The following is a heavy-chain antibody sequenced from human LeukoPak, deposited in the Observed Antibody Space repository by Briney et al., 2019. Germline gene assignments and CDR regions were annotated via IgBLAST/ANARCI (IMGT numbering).Heavy chain of an antibody. D-gene: IGHD3-3*01. J-gene: IGHJ4*02. CDR3: ARDQPTYYDFWSGYYLVLDY. CDR2: IKQDGSEK. V-gene: IGHV3-7*01. CDR1: AFTFSNYW. Sequence: GGSLRLSCAASAFTFSNYWMNWVRQAPGKGLEWVANIKQDGSEKYYVDSVKGRFTTSRDNAKNSLYLQMNSLRAEDTAVYYCARDQPTYYDFWSGYYLVLDYWGQGTLVTVSS.